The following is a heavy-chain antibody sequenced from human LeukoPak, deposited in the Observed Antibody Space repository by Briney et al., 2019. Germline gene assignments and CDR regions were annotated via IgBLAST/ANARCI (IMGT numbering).Heavy chain of an antibody. CDR1: GFTFSSHA. V-gene: IGHV3-23*01. Sequence: PGGSLRLSCAVSGFTFSSHAMSWVRQAPGKGLEWVSSISGSGGSTYHADSVKGRFTISRDNSKNTLYLQMNSLRAEDTAVYYCAKDGTKRNYYDSSGSYFDYWGQGTLVTVSS. J-gene: IGHJ4*02. CDR3: AKDGTKRNYYDSSGSYFDY. D-gene: IGHD3-22*01. CDR2: ISGSGGST.